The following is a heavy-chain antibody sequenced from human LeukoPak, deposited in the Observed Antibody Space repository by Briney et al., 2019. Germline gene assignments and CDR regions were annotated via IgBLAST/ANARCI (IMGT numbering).Heavy chain of an antibody. CDR1: GFTFSSYG. V-gene: IGHV3-30*02. CDR2: IRYDGSNK. CDR3: AKHLARYCNSSSCMRDF. D-gene: IGHD2-2*01. Sequence: PGGSLRLSCAASGFTFSSYGMHWVRQAPDKGLEWVAFIRYDGSNKYYADSVKGRFTISRDNSKITLYLQMNSLRGADTAAYYFAKHLARYCNSSSCMRDFWGQGTLVTVSS. J-gene: IGHJ4*02.